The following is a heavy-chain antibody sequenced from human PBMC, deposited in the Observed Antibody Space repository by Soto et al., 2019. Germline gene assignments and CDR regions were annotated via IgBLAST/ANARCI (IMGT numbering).Heavy chain of an antibody. V-gene: IGHV1-46*01. Sequence: QVQLVQSGAEVKKPGASVKVSCKASGYTFTSYYMHWVRQAPGQGLEWMGIINPSGGSTSYAQKFQGIVTMTRDTSTSTVYMELSSLRSEDTAVYYCASAAISSGSYLNFDYWGQGTLVTVSS. CDR2: INPSGGST. J-gene: IGHJ4*02. D-gene: IGHD1-26*01. CDR1: GYTFTSYY. CDR3: ASAAISSGSYLNFDY.